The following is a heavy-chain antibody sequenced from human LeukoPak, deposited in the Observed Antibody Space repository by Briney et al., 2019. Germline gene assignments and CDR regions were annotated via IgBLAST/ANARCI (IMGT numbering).Heavy chain of an antibody. Sequence: SDTLSLTCTVSGGSISSSSYYWGWLRQPPGKGLKGIGSIYYSGSTYYNPSLQSRVTISVDTSKNQFSLKLSSVTAADTAVYYCASRVQYDYYDMDVWGKGTTVTVSS. CDR1: GGSISSSSYY. J-gene: IGHJ6*03. CDR3: ASRVQYDYYDMDV. CDR2: IYYSGST. V-gene: IGHV4-39*01. D-gene: IGHD1-1*01.